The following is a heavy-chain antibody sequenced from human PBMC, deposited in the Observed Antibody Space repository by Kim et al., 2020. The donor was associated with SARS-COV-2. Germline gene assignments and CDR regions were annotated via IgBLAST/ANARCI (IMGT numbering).Heavy chain of an antibody. J-gene: IGHJ4*01. CDR1: GGSFSGYY. V-gene: IGHV4-34*01. CDR3: ARGRGYSSGGYARRGGYF. D-gene: IGHD6-19*01. CDR2: INHSGST. Sequence: SETLSLTCAVYGGSFSGYYWSWIRQPPGKGLEWIGEINHSGSTNYNPSLKSRVTISVDTSKNQFSLKLSSVTAADTAVYYCARGRGYSSGGYARRGGYF.